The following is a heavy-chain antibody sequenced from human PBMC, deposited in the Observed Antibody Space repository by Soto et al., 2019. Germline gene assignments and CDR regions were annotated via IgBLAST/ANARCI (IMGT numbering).Heavy chain of an antibody. V-gene: IGHV4-39*01. CDR1: GGSIISDGYY. Sequence: SETLSLTCTVSGGSIISDGYYWAWVRQPPGKGLEWIGNSYHSGTTNYAPSLKSRVTVSVDTSKNQFSLRLMSVTAADTAVYFCARHHSDGLDCWGQGTLVTVSS. CDR3: ARHHSDGLDC. D-gene: IGHD6-13*01. J-gene: IGHJ4*02. CDR2: SYHSGTT.